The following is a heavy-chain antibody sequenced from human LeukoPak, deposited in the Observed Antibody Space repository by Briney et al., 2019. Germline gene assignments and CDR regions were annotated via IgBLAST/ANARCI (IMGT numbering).Heavy chain of an antibody. D-gene: IGHD5-18*01. V-gene: IGHV4-34*01. J-gene: IGHJ4*02. CDR2: INHSGRT. CDR1: GVSFRGYY. CDR3: ARNIRNTAMVDY. Sequence: SETLSLTCAGYGVSFRGYYWSWIRQPPGKGLEWIGEINHSGRTNYNPSLKSRVTISVDTSKNQFSLKLSSVTAADTAVYYCARNIRNTAMVDYWGQGTLVTVSS.